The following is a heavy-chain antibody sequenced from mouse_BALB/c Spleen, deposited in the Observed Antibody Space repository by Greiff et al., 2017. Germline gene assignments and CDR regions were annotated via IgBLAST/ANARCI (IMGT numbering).Heavy chain of an antibody. V-gene: IGHV1-31*01. CDR1: GYSFTGYY. CDR3: ARSEGNYVGNFDV. Sequence: EVQGVESGPELVKPGASVKISCKASGYSFTGYYMHWVKQSHVKSLEWIGRINPYNGATSYNQNFKDKASLTVDKSSSTAYMELHSLTSEDSAVYYRARSEGNYVGNFDVWGAGTTVTVSS. J-gene: IGHJ1*01. CDR2: INPYNGAT. D-gene: IGHD2-1*01.